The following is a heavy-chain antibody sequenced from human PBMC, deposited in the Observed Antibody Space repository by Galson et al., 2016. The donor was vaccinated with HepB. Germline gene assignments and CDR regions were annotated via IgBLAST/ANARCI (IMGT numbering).Heavy chain of an antibody. D-gene: IGHD2-21*01. J-gene: IGHJ1*01. V-gene: IGHV3-9*01. Sequence: SLRLSCAASGFTFDDYAMRWVRQAPGKGLEWVSGISWNSDNIGYADSVKGRFTISRDNAKNSLYLQMNSLRAEDTALYYCAKAYCGGDCYLEYLQHWGQGTLVTVSS. CDR3: AKAYCGGDCYLEYLQH. CDR2: ISWNSDNI. CDR1: GFTFDDYA.